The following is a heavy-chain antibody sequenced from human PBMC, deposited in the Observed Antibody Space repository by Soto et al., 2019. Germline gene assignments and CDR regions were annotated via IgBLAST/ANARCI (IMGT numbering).Heavy chain of an antibody. Sequence: VASVKVSCKASGGTFSSYAISWVRQAPGQGLEWMGGIIPIFGTANYAQKFQGRVTITADESTSTAYMELSSLRSEDTAVYYCAYKKYYYDSSGYPPYYYYYGMDVWGQGTTVTVSS. CDR1: GGTFSSYA. D-gene: IGHD3-22*01. CDR3: AYKKYYYDSSGYPPYYYYYGMDV. J-gene: IGHJ6*02. CDR2: IIPIFGTA. V-gene: IGHV1-69*13.